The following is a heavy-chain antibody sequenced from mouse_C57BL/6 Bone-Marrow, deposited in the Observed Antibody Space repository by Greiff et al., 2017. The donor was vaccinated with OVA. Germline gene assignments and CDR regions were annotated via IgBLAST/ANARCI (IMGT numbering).Heavy chain of an antibody. CDR1: GFSLTSYG. CDR3: ARKGWLLPYWYFDV. V-gene: IGHV2-2*02. D-gene: IGHD2-3*01. J-gene: IGHJ1*03. Sequence: QVQLKESGPGLVQPSQSLSITCTVSGFSLTSYGVHWVRQSPGKGLEWLGVIWSGGSTDYNAAFISSLSISKDNSKSQVFFKMNSLQANDTAIYYCARKGWLLPYWYFDVWGTGTTVTVSS. CDR2: IWSGGST.